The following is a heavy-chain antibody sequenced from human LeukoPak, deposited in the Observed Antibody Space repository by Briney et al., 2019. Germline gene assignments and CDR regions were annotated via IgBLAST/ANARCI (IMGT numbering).Heavy chain of an antibody. CDR2: ISGSGGST. V-gene: IGHV3-23*01. CDR1: GFTFSSYA. CDR3: AKARGAVAGTFDY. Sequence: GGSLRLSCAASGFTFSSYAMSWVRQAPGKGLEWVSAISGSGGSTYYADSVKGRFTISRDNAKNSLYLQMNSLRAEDTALYYCAKARGAVAGTFDYWGQGTLVTVSS. J-gene: IGHJ4*02. D-gene: IGHD6-19*01.